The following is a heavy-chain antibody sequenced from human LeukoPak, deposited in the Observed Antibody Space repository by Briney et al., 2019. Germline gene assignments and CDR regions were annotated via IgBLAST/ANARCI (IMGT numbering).Heavy chain of an antibody. V-gene: IGHV1-69*04. J-gene: IGHJ4*02. CDR2: IIPILGIA. D-gene: IGHD1-26*01. CDR1: GGTFSSYA. Sequence: SVKVSCTASGGTFSSYAISWVRQAPGQGLEWMGRIIPILGIANYAQKFQGRVTITADKSTSTAYMELSSLRSEDTAVHYCARDCGSCGVAQDYWGQGTLVTVSS. CDR3: ARDCGSCGVAQDY.